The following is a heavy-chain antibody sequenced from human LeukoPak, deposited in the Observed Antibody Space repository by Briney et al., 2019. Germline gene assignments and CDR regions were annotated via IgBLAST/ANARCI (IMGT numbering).Heavy chain of an antibody. Sequence: PSETLSLTCTVSGGSISSTNWWSWVRQPPGKGLEWIGEIYRSGTTNYKPSLKSRVTISLDKSRNHFSLKLTSVTAADSAVYYCARRSPYSTGWSSYFDYWGQGALVTVSS. CDR3: ARRSPYSTGWSSYFDY. V-gene: IGHV4-4*02. J-gene: IGHJ4*02. CDR2: IYRSGTT. CDR1: GGSISSTNW. D-gene: IGHD6-19*01.